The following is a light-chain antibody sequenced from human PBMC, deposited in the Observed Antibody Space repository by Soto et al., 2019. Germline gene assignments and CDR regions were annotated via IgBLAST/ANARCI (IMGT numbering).Light chain of an antibody. CDR3: QHYNNWPWT. V-gene: IGKV3-15*01. CDR1: QSVSTN. J-gene: IGKJ1*01. Sequence: EFVLTQSPGTLSLSPGERAPLSCMASQSVSTNLAWYKQKPGQAPRLLIYGASTRATGVPARFSGSGSGTELTLTISSLKSEDFGIYYCQHYNNWPWTFGQGTKVDIK. CDR2: GAS.